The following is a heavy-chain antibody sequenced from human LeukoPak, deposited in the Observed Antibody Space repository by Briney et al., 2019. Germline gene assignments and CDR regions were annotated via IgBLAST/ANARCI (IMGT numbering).Heavy chain of an antibody. D-gene: IGHD4-17*01. CDR1: GFTFDDYA. CDR3: AKSHMTTVAFDI. CDR2: ISWNSGSI. V-gene: IGHV3-9*01. Sequence: GGSLRLSCAASGFTFDDYAMHWVRQAPGKGLEWVSGISWNSGSIGYADSVKGRFTISRDNAKNSLYLQMNSLRAEDTALYYCAKSHMTTVAFDIWGQGTMVTVSS. J-gene: IGHJ3*02.